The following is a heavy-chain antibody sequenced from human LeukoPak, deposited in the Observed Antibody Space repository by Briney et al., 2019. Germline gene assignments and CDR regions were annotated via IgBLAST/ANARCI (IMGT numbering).Heavy chain of an antibody. CDR1: GGSISSSSYY. CDR3: ARERIAAAGMDV. Sequence: SETLSLTCTVSGGSISSSSYYWSWIRQPAGKGLEWIGRIYTSGSTNYNPSLKSRVTMSVDTSKNQFSLKLSSVTAADTAVYYCARERIAAAGMDVWGQGTTVTVSS. J-gene: IGHJ6*02. D-gene: IGHD6-13*01. V-gene: IGHV4-61*02. CDR2: IYTSGST.